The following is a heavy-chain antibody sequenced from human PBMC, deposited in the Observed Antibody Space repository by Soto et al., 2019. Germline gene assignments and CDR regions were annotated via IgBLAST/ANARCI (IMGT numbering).Heavy chain of an antibody. Sequence: PGGSLRLSCRASGFSFSSFAMTRVRQAPGKGLEWVSSIGGSGIITYYTDSVKGRFTISRDNSGNTLFLHMNSLRADDTAVYYCAKDPNGDYVGAFDSWGQGTLVTVSS. J-gene: IGHJ4*02. D-gene: IGHD4-17*01. CDR2: IGGSGIIT. CDR1: GFSFSSFA. V-gene: IGHV3-23*01. CDR3: AKDPNGDYVGAFDS.